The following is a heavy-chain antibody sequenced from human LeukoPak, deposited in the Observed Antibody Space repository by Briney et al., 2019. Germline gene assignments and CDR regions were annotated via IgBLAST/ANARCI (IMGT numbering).Heavy chain of an antibody. D-gene: IGHD6-6*01. J-gene: IGHJ4*02. CDR1: GGSISSSSYY. V-gene: IGHV4-39*01. Sequence: SETLSLTCTVSGGSISSSSYYWGWIRQPPGKGLEWIGSIYYSGSTYYNPSLKSRVTISVDTSKNQFSLKLSSVTAADTAVYYCARQGECSSSFIDYWGQGTLVTVSS. CDR2: IYYSGST. CDR3: ARQGECSSSFIDY.